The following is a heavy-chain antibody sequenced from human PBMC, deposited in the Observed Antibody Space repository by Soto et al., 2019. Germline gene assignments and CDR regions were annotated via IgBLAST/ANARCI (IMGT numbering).Heavy chain of an antibody. D-gene: IGHD3-3*01. V-gene: IGHV2-5*02. Sequence: QITLNESGPTVVRPTETLTLTCRFSGFSLTTSGVGVGWIRQSPGKAPEWLALIYWDDDKRCSASLKSRLTITNDTSKNQVDLTVSDLDPTDTATYYCAHSGLREVFGLVTVPAIYFDFWGQGTPVAVSS. CDR1: GFSLTTSGVG. CDR3: AHSGLREVFGLVTVPAIYFDF. J-gene: IGHJ4*02. CDR2: IYWDDDK.